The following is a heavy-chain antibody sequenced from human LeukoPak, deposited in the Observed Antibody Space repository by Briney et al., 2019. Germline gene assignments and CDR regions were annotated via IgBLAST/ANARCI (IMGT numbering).Heavy chain of an antibody. CDR2: IYTSGST. CDR1: GGSISSGSYY. CDR3: ARDRDYLVAFDI. J-gene: IGHJ3*02. V-gene: IGHV4-61*02. D-gene: IGHD4-11*01. Sequence: SETLSLTRTVSGGSISSGSYYWSWIRQPAGKGLEWIGRIYTSGSTNYSPSLKSRVTISVDTSKNQFSLKLSSVTAADTAVYYCARDRDYLVAFDIWGQGTMVTVSS.